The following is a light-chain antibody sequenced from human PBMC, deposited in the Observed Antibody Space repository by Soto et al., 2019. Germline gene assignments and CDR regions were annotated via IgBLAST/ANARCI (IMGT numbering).Light chain of an antibody. V-gene: IGLV1-44*01. CDR2: SND. J-gene: IGLJ2*01. Sequence: QPVLTQPPSASGTPGQRVTISCSGSSSNIGTNTVNWYQQLPRTAPKLLIYSNDQRPSGVPDRFSGSKSGTSASLAISGLRSADEADYYCAAWDDSLNGVVCGGGTKLTVL. CDR1: SSNIGTNT. CDR3: AAWDDSLNGVV.